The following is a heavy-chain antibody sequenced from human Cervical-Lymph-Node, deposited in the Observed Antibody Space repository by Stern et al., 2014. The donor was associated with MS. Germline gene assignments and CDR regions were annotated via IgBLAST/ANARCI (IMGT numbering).Heavy chain of an antibody. J-gene: IGHJ4*02. V-gene: IGHV3-53*01. CDR3: ARDTSSPERSDW. CDR1: GFTVSRDY. Sequence: EVQLVESGGGVIQPGGSLRLSCTASGFTVSRDYMTWVRQAPGKGLEWVSLITNVESTFYTDSVKGRFTISRVDSKNTVYLHMTSLRAEDTAMYYCARDTSSPERSDWWGQGTLVTVSS. CDR2: ITNVEST. D-gene: IGHD1-1*01.